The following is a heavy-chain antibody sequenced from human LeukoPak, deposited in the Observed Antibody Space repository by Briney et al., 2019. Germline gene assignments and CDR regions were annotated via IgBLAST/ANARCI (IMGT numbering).Heavy chain of an antibody. J-gene: IGHJ6*03. D-gene: IGHD1-14*01. CDR2: ISSSGSTI. Sequence: SGGSLRLSCAASGFTFSSYEMNWVRQAPGKGLEWVSYISSSGSTIYYADSVKGRFTISRDNAKNSLYLQMNSLRAEDTAVYYCAKSHHPYDFYYYYYMDVWGKGTTVTISS. CDR1: GFTFSSYE. V-gene: IGHV3-48*03. CDR3: AKSHHPYDFYYYYYMDV.